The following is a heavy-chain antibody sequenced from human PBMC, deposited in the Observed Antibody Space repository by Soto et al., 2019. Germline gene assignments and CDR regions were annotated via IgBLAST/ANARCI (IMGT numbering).Heavy chain of an antibody. J-gene: IGHJ6*02. CDR1: GISVSSSNW. CDR2: VYHSGNS. CDR3: ARVARVIAANYFYSMDV. V-gene: IGHV4-4*02. D-gene: IGHD2-15*01. Sequence: QLQLRESGPGLVKPSATLSLTCAVSGISVSSSNWWSWVRQPPGKGLEWIGEVYHSGNSNYNPSLKSRVTLSVDESKNQFSLQLNSVTAADTAVYYCARVARVIAANYFYSMDVWGQGTTVTISS.